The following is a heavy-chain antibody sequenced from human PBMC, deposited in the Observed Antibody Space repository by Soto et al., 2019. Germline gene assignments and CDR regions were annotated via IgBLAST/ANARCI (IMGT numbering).Heavy chain of an antibody. Sequence: QVQLVESGGGVVQPGRSLRLSCAASGFTFSDYGMHWVRQAPGKGLEWVAVISYDGTNKYYAESVQARFTISRDNSKNTLYLQLNSLRVDDTAVYYCAKSVRYCIGTSCSPGAFDVWGQGTVVTVSS. CDR2: ISYDGTNK. D-gene: IGHD2-2*01. J-gene: IGHJ3*01. V-gene: IGHV3-30*18. CDR1: GFTFSDYG. CDR3: AKSVRYCIGTSCSPGAFDV.